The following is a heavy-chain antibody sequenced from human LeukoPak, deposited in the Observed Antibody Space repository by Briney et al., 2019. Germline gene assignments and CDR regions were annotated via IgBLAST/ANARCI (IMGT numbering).Heavy chain of an antibody. CDR1: GFTFSSYS. CDR3: ARELTTQSFDY. CDR2: ITTRGNDV. V-gene: IGHV3-21*01. J-gene: IGHJ4*02. D-gene: IGHD4-11*01. Sequence: PGGSLRLSCAASGFTFSSYSMNWVRQAPGKGLEWVSSITTRGNDVYYADSMKGRFTLSRDNAKNSLYLQMNSLRVEDTAVYYCARELTTQSFDYWGQGTLVTVSS.